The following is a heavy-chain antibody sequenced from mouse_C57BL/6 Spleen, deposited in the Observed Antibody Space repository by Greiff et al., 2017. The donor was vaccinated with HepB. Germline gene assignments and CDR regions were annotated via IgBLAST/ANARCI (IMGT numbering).Heavy chain of an antibody. CDR1: GYTFTDYN. CDR3: AKRKAYYGNYEGWYFDV. J-gene: IGHJ1*03. Sequence: EVQLQQSGPELVKPGASVKMSCKASGYTFTDYNMHWVKQSHGKSLEWIGYINPNNGGTSYNQKFKGKATLTVNKSSSTAYRELRSLTSEDSAVYYCAKRKAYYGNYEGWYFDVWGTGTTVTVSS. D-gene: IGHD2-10*01. V-gene: IGHV1-22*01. CDR2: INPNNGGT.